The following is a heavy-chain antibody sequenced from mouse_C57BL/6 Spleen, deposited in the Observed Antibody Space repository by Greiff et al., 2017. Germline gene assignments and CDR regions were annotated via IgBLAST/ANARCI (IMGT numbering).Heavy chain of an antibody. J-gene: IGHJ2*01. CDR1: GYTFTSYW. CDR3: ARRHGNYFDY. CDR2: IDPSDSYT. Sequence: QVQLQQSGAELVMPGASVKLSCKASGYTFTSYWMHWVKQRPGQGLEWIGEIDPSDSYTNYNQKVKGKSTLTVDKSSSTAYMQLSSLTSEYSAVYYGARRHGNYFDYWGQGTTLTVSS. D-gene: IGHD2-1*01. V-gene: IGHV1-69*01.